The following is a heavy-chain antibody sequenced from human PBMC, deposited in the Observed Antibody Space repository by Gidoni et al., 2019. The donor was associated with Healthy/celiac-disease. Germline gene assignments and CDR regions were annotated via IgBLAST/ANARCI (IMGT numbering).Heavy chain of an antibody. CDR2: GIA. CDR3: ARSKGIYSSSSHRDDYYGMDV. D-gene: IGHD6-6*01. J-gene: IGHJ6*02. Sequence: GIANYAQKFQGRVTITADKSTSTAYMELSSLRSEDTAVYYCARSKGIYSSSSHRDDYYGMDVWGQGTTVTVSS. V-gene: IGHV1-69*02.